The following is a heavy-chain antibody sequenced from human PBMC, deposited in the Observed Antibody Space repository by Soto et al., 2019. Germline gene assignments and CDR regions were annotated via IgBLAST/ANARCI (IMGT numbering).Heavy chain of an antibody. D-gene: IGHD4-17*01. CDR1: GYSFTSYW. CDR2: IYPGDSDT. V-gene: IGHV5-51*01. CDR3: ARHPPYGSYYSYGMDV. J-gene: IGHJ6*02. Sequence: GESLKISCKGSGYSFTSYWIGWVRQMPGKGLEWMGIIYPGDSDTRYSPSFQGQVTISADKSISTAYLQWSSLKASDTAMYYCARHPPYGSYYSYGMDVWGQGNTVTVSS.